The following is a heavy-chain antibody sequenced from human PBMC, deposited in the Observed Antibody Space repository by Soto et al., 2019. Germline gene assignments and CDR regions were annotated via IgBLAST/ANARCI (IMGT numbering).Heavy chain of an antibody. V-gene: IGHV1-69*01. Sequence: QVQLVQSGAEVKKPGSSVKVSCKASGGTFSSYAISWVRQAPGQGLEWMGGIIPIFGTANYAQKFQGRVTITADESTSEGYLGLSMLGSEETAVYSYGRVINGGVTFCGAGGAYFDYWGQGTLVTVSS. CDR3: GRVINGGVTFCGAGGAYFDY. CDR1: GGTFSSYA. CDR2: IIPIFGTA. D-gene: IGHD2-21*02. J-gene: IGHJ4*02.